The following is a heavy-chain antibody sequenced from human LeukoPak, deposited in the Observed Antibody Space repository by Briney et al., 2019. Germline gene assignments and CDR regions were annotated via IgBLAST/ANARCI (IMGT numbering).Heavy chain of an antibody. CDR2: IYYSGST. D-gene: IGHD6-13*01. J-gene: IGHJ3*02. Sequence: PSETLSLTCTVSGGSISSGGYYWSWIRQHPGKGLEWIGYIYYSGSTYYNPSLKSRVTISVDTSKNQFSLKLSSVTAADTAVYYCARDSPRYGSRQDLDAFDIWGQGTMVPVSS. V-gene: IGHV4-31*03. CDR1: GGSISSGGYY. CDR3: ARDSPRYGSRQDLDAFDI.